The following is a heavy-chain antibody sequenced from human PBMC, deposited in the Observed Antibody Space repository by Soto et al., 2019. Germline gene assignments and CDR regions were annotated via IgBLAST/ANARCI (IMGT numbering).Heavy chain of an antibody. J-gene: IGHJ6*02. D-gene: IGHD2-2*02. V-gene: IGHV5-10-1*01. CDR1: GYSFTSYW. Sequence: PGESLKISCKGSGYSFTSYWISWVRQMPGKGLEWMGRIDPSDSYTNYSPSFQGHVTISADKSISTAYLQWSSLEASDTAMYYCARRGYCSSTSCYSYYYGMDVWGQGTTVTVSS. CDR2: IDPSDSYT. CDR3: ARRGYCSSTSCYSYYYGMDV.